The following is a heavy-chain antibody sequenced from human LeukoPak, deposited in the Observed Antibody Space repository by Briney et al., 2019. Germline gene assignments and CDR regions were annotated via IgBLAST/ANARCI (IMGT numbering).Heavy chain of an antibody. Sequence: GASLRLSCAASGFTFSSYAMSWVRQAPGKGLEWASAISGSGGSTYYADSVKGRFTISRDNSKNTLYLQMNSLRAEDTAVCYCAKNLEGDDYDFWSGYYSGGAFDIWGQGTMVTVSS. J-gene: IGHJ3*02. CDR2: ISGSGGST. CDR3: AKNLEGDDYDFWSGYYSGGAFDI. D-gene: IGHD3-3*01. CDR1: GFTFSSYA. V-gene: IGHV3-23*01.